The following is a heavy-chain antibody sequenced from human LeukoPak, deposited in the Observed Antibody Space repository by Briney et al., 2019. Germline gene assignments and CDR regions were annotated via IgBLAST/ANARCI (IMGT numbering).Heavy chain of an antibody. V-gene: IGHV1-2*02. CDR2: LNPNSGVT. CDR1: GYTFTAYY. J-gene: IGHJ2*01. Sequence: ASVRVSCKASGYTFTAYYMHWVRQAPGQGLEWVGWLNPNSGVTNYAQKFQGRVTMTRDTSITTAYMELSGLRSDDTAFYYCRRRPYFGVACPPIGHSVLWGGGTQVTVSS. CDR3: RRRPYFGVACPPIGHSVL. D-gene: IGHD2-21*02.